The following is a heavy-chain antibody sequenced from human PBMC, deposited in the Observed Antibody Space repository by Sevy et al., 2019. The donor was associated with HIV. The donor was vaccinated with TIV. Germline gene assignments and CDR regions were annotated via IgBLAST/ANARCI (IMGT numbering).Heavy chain of an antibody. D-gene: IGHD3-10*01. V-gene: IGHV3-33*06. Sequence: GGSLRLSCAASGFTFSTYGMHWVRQAPGKGLEWLAVIWFDGSNEYYADSVKGRFTISRDIAKNTLHLQMNSLRAEDTALYYCVKEGRDDFNPYLDFWGQGILVTVSS. CDR2: IWFDGSNE. J-gene: IGHJ4*02. CDR3: VKEGRDDFNPYLDF. CDR1: GFTFSTYG.